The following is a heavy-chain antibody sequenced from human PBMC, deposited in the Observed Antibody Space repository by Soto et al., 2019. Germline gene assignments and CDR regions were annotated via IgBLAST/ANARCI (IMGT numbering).Heavy chain of an antibody. J-gene: IGHJ3*02. CDR3: ARAARITIFPHAFAI. Sequence: GGSLRLSCAASGFTFSSYAMHWVRQAPGKGLEWVAVISYDGSNKYYADSVKGRFTISRDNSKNTLYLQMNSLRAEDTAVYYCARAARITIFPHAFAIWGQGTMVTVSS. CDR1: GFTFSSYA. V-gene: IGHV3-30-3*01. CDR2: ISYDGSNK. D-gene: IGHD3-3*01.